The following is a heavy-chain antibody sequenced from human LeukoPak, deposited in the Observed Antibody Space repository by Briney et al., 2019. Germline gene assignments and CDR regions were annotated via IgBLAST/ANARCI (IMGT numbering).Heavy chain of an antibody. CDR2: IYPGDSDT. D-gene: IGHD5-18*01. Sequence: GAALGISCQGSGYRFTSYWIGWVRQMPGKGLEWVGIIYPGDSDTRYSPSFQGQLTISADKSISTAYLQWSSLKASDTAMYYCAISTIQSGYSYVPGGVFDYWGQGTLVTVSS. CDR1: GYRFTSYW. V-gene: IGHV5-51*01. CDR3: AISTIQSGYSYVPGGVFDY. J-gene: IGHJ4*02.